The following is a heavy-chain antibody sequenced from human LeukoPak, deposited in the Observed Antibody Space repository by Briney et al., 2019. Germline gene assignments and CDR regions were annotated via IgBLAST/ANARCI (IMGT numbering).Heavy chain of an antibody. V-gene: IGHV4-30-4*08. CDR3: ARDQGYCSGGSCFYY. CDR2: IDYSGIT. Sequence: PSQTLSLTCTVSGGSISSGDYYWSWIRQRPGKGLEWIGYIDYSGITYYNPSLKSRVTISVDTSKNQFSLKLSSVTAADTAVYYCARDQGYCSGGSCFYYWGQGTLVTVSS. J-gene: IGHJ4*02. D-gene: IGHD2-15*01. CDR1: GGSISSGDYY.